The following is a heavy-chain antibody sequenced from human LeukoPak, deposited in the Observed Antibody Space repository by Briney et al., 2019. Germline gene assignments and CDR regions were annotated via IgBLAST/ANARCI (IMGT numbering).Heavy chain of an antibody. V-gene: IGHV4-39*07. J-gene: IGHJ1*01. Sequence: SETLSLTCIVSGGSISSSIYYWAWVRQPPGKGLEWIGTVFYNGATQYSPSLRSRVTISIDTSTNQFSLKLTSVTAADTAVYYCAKEGWLQLNQRGYFQHWGQGTLVTVSS. CDR3: AKEGWLQLNQRGYFQH. CDR2: VFYNGAT. CDR1: GGSISSSIYY. D-gene: IGHD5-24*01.